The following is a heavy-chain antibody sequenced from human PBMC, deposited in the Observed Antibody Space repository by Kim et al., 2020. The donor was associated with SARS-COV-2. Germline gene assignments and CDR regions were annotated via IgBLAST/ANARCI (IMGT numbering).Heavy chain of an antibody. D-gene: IGHD1-20*01. V-gene: IGHV4-4*02. Sequence: SETLSLTCSVSGISIINTWWGWVRQPPGMGLEWLGEIFHTVTTNYNPSLKSRVTISVDKSKNQFSLKLTSVTAADTAIYFCVKKAAYNIDYWGQGTLVTVSP. CDR3: VKKAAYNIDY. CDR2: IFHTVTT. J-gene: IGHJ4*02. CDR1: GISIINTW.